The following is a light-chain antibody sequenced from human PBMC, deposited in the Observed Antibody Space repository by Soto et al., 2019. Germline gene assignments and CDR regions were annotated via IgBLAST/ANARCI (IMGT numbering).Light chain of an antibody. CDR3: QQYGSSTGVT. Sequence: EIVLTQSPGTLSLSPGERATLSCRASQSVSSSYLAWYQQKPGQAPRLLIYGASSRATGIPDGFSGSGSGTDFTLTISRLEPGDFAVYCCQQYGSSTGVTFGQGTRLEIK. J-gene: IGKJ5*01. CDR1: QSVSSSY. V-gene: IGKV3-20*01. CDR2: GAS.